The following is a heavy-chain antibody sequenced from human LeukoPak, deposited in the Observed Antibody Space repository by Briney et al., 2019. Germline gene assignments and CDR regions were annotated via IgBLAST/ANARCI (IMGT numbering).Heavy chain of an antibody. CDR1: GFTFSAYG. CDR3: AKEKTGPYYFDY. V-gene: IGHV3-30*18. Sequence: PGRSLRLSCAASGFTFSAYGMHWVRQAPGKGLEWVALISYDGSNKYYADSVKGRFSISRDTSKNTLYLQMNSLRAEDTAVYYCAKEKTGPYYFDYWGQGTLVTVSS. J-gene: IGHJ4*02. CDR2: ISYDGSNK. D-gene: IGHD7-27*01.